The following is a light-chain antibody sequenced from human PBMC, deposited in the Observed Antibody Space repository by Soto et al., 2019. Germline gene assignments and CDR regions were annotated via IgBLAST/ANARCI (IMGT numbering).Light chain of an antibody. CDR3: QQTYSAPYT. CDR1: QSISSY. V-gene: IGKV1-39*01. Sequence: DIQMTQSPSSLSASVGDRVTMTCRASQSISSYLNWYQQKPGKAPKLLIYAASSLQSGVPSRFSGGGSGTDFTLAISSLQPEDSATYYCQQTYSAPYTFGQGTKLEI. J-gene: IGKJ2*01. CDR2: AAS.